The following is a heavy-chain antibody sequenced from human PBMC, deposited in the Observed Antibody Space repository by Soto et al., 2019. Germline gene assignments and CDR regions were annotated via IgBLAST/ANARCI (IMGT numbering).Heavy chain of an antibody. J-gene: IGHJ4*02. D-gene: IGHD6-19*01. CDR3: VKAFSGQWLNKKAFDY. CDR1: GFTFSAYA. CDR2: ISNNGGST. V-gene: IGHV3-64D*08. Sequence: GGSLRLSCSASGFTFSAYAMHWVRQAPGKGLEYVSVISNNGGSTYYSDSVKGRFTISRDNSMNTLYLQMSSLRVEDTAVYYCVKAFSGQWLNKKAFDYWGQGILVTVSS.